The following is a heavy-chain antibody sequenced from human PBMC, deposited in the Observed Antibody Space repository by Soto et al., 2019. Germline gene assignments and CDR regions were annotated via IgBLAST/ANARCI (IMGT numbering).Heavy chain of an antibody. Sequence: PGGSLRLSXAASGFTFSSYAMSWVRQAPGKGLEWVSAISGSGGSTYYADSVKGRFTISRDNSKNTLYLQMNSLRAEDTAVYYCAKRLSYYDSSGYYPYYYGMDVWGQGTTVTVSS. CDR2: ISGSGGST. CDR3: AKRLSYYDSSGYYPYYYGMDV. D-gene: IGHD3-22*01. J-gene: IGHJ6*02. CDR1: GFTFSSYA. V-gene: IGHV3-23*01.